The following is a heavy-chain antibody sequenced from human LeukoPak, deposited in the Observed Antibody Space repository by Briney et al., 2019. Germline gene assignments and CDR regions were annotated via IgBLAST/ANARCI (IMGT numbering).Heavy chain of an antibody. CDR1: GYSFTSYW. Sequence: PGESLKISCKGSGYSFTSYWIGWVRQMPGKGLEWVGIIYPGDSDTRYSPSFQGQVTLSADKSISTAYLQWSSLKASDTAMYYCARLASMVVSDAFDIWGQGTMVTVSS. V-gene: IGHV5-51*01. D-gene: IGHD4/OR15-4a*01. CDR3: ARLASMVVSDAFDI. J-gene: IGHJ3*02. CDR2: IYPGDSDT.